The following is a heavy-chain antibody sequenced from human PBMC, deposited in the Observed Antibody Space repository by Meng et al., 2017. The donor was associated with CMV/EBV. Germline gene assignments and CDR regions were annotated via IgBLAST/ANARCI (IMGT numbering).Heavy chain of an antibody. CDR1: GFTFDDYA. J-gene: IGHJ3*02. D-gene: IGHD2-2*01. V-gene: IGHV3-9*01. CDR2: ISWNSGSI. CDR3: AKDMLPAPFRAVVPAVDDAFDI. Sequence: SLKISCAASGFTFDDYAMHWVRQAPGKGLEWVSGISWNSGSIGYADSVKGRFTISRDNAKNSLYLQMNSLRAEDTALYYCAKDMLPAPFRAVVPAVDDAFDIWGQGTMVTVSS.